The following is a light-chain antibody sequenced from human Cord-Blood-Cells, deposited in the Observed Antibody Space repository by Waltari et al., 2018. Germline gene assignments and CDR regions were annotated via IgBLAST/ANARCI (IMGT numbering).Light chain of an antibody. CDR1: SSAVGGYNL. V-gene: IGLV2-23*01. CDR2: EGS. Sequence: QSALTQPASVSGSPGQSITISCTGTSSAVGGYNLVSWYQQHPGKAPKLMISEGSKRPSGVSNRFSGSKSGNTASLTISGLQAEDEADYYCCSYAGSSTYVVFGGGTKLTVL. CDR3: CSYAGSSTYVV. J-gene: IGLJ2*01.